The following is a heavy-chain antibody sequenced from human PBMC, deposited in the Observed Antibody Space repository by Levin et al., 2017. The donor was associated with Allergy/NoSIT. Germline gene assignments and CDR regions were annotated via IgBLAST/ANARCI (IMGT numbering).Heavy chain of an antibody. CDR3: ARGYCSGGSCYSGFDY. Sequence: ASVKVSCKASGYTFTSYYMHWVRQAPGQGLEWMGIINPSGGSTSYAQKFQGRVTMTRDTSTSTVYMELSSLRSEDTAVYYCARGYCSGGSCYSGFDYWGQGTLVTVSS. CDR2: INPSGGST. CDR1: GYTFTSYY. J-gene: IGHJ4*02. D-gene: IGHD2-15*01. V-gene: IGHV1-46*01.